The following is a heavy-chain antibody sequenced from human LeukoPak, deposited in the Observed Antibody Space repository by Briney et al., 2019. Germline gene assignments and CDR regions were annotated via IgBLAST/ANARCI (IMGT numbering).Heavy chain of an antibody. D-gene: IGHD6-19*01. Sequence: PSETLSLTCTVSGGSISSSSYYWGWIRQPPGKGLEWIGSIYYSGSTYYNPSLKSRVTISVDTSKNQFSLKLSSVTAADTAVYYCARQEQWLVQGIDYWGQGTLVTVSS. CDR2: IYYSGST. J-gene: IGHJ4*02. V-gene: IGHV4-39*01. CDR1: GGSISSSSYY. CDR3: ARQEQWLVQGIDY.